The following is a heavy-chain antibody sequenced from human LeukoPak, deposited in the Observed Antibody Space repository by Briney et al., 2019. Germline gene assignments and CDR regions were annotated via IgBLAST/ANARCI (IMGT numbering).Heavy chain of an antibody. CDR1: GYTFTNYR. J-gene: IGHJ4*02. CDR2: VSGYDGDT. D-gene: IGHD2-8*02. V-gene: IGHV1-18*01. CDR3: SRGDHCLDGVCYPYYFDS. Sequence: ASVKVSCRTSGYTFTNYRINWVRHAPGQGLEWLGWVSGYDGDTNYAQKFQGRVTMTTETSTSTAYMELRSLRSDDTAIYYCSRGDHCLDGVCYPYYFDSWGQGTLVTVSS.